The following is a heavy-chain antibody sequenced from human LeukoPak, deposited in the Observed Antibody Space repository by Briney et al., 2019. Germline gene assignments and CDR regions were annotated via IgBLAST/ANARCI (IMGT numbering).Heavy chain of an antibody. CDR1: GFNFINYT. Sequence: GGSLRLSCAASGFNFINYTMTWVRQSPGKGLEWVSSISTTRNYIYYTDSVRGRFTVSRDNAKNSLFLKMDSLRAEDTAVYYCAKDRCSGGSCYSNDAFDIWGQGTMVTVSS. J-gene: IGHJ3*02. CDR3: AKDRCSGGSCYSNDAFDI. V-gene: IGHV3-21*01. D-gene: IGHD2-15*01. CDR2: ISTTRNYI.